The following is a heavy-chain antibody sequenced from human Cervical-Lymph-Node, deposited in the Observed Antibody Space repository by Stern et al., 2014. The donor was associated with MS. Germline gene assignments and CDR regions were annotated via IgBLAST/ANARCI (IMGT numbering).Heavy chain of an antibody. CDR3: ARGRMRSSRKTGDYFDY. CDR2: INPSGGST. CDR1: GYTFTSYY. V-gene: IGHV1-46*01. Sequence: VQLVQSGAEVKKPGASVKVSCKASGYTFTSYYMHWVRQAPGQGLEWMGIINPSGGSTSYAQKFQGRVTMTRDTSTSTVYMELSSLRSEDTAVYYCARGRMRSSRKTGDYFDYWGQGTLVAVSS. J-gene: IGHJ4*02. D-gene: IGHD6-13*01.